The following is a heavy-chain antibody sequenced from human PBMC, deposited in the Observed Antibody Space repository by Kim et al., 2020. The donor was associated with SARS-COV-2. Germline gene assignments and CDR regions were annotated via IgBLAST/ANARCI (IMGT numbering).Heavy chain of an antibody. CDR3: ARGGRLRGLTRGD. Sequence: GGSLRLSCAVSGFTFSSYWMSWVRQAPGKGLEWVANIKQDGSEKYYVDSVKGRFTISRDNAKNSLYLQMNSLRAEDTAVYYCARGGRLRGLTRGDWGQGTLVTVSS. D-gene: IGHD3-10*01. J-gene: IGHJ4*02. CDR2: IKQDGSEK. CDR1: GFTFSSYW. V-gene: IGHV3-7*01.